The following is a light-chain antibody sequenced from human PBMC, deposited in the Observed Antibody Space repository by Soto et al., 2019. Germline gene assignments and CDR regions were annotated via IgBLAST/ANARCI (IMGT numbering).Light chain of an antibody. CDR3: QQYDDWPMYT. CDR2: GID. CDR1: QSVSSSY. V-gene: IGKV3-20*01. J-gene: IGKJ2*01. Sequence: EIVLTQSPGTLSLSPGERATLSCRASQSVSSSYLAWYLQKPGQAPRLLIYGIDRRATGIPDRFSGSGSGTDFTLTISRLEPEDFAVYYCQQYDDWPMYTFGQGTKLEIK.